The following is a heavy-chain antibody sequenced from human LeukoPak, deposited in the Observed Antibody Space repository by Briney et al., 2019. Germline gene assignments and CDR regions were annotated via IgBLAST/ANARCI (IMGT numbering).Heavy chain of an antibody. V-gene: IGHV3-30*18. CDR1: GFTSSSYG. D-gene: IGHD6-19*01. CDR3: AKGQGIAVAGTGNPGYYYGMDV. Sequence: GRSLRLSCAASGFTSSSYGMHWVRQAPGKGLEWVAVVSYDGTNKYYTDSVKGRFIISRDNSKNTLYLQMNSLRAEDTAVYYCAKGQGIAVAGTGNPGYYYGMDVWGQGTTVTVSS. J-gene: IGHJ6*02. CDR2: VSYDGTNK.